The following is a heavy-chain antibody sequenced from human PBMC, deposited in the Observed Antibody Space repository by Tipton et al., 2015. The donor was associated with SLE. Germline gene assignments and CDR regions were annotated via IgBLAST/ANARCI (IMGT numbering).Heavy chain of an antibody. V-gene: IGHV4-61*02. CDR2: IYTSGST. CDR3: ARVGYIYGDGFDI. Sequence: TLSLTCTVSGGSISSSSYYWSWIRQPAGKGLEWIGRIYTSGSTNYNPSLKSRVTMSVDTSKNQFSLKLSSVTAADTAVYYSARVGYIYGDGFDIWGQGTLVTVSS. CDR1: GGSISSSSYY. D-gene: IGHD5-18*01. J-gene: IGHJ3*02.